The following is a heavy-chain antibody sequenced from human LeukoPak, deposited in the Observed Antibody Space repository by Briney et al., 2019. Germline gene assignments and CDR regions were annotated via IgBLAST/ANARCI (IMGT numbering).Heavy chain of an antibody. D-gene: IGHD3-10*01. J-gene: IGHJ5*02. CDR1: GFTFDDYA. CDR2: ISWNSGSI. Sequence: AGGSLRLSCAASGFTFDDYAMHWVRQAPGKGLEWVSGISWNSGSIGYADSVKGRFTISRDNAKNSLYLQMNSLRAEDTALYYCAKAPMGAVRGVSNWFDPWGQGTLVTVSS. CDR3: AKAPMGAVRGVSNWFDP. V-gene: IGHV3-9*01.